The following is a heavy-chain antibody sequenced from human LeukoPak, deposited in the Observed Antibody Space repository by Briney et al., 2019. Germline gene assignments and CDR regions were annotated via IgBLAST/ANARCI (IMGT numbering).Heavy chain of an antibody. Sequence: PGGSLRLSCAASGFTFTTYWMSWIRQLPRKGLEWVANTNQDGTEKYYVHSVKGRFTISRDNAKNSLDLQMNSLRVEDTGIYYCVKVAKYYYGSETYYFFEHWGQGTPVTASS. J-gene: IGHJ4*02. D-gene: IGHD3-10*01. CDR1: GFTFTTYW. CDR3: VKVAKYYYGSETYYFFEH. CDR2: TNQDGTEK. V-gene: IGHV3-7*01.